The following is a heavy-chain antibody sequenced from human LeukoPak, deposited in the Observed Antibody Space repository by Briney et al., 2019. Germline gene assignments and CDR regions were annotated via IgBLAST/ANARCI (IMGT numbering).Heavy chain of an antibody. D-gene: IGHD2-21*01. Sequence: PSETLSLTCAVYGGSFSGYYWSWIRQPPGKGLEWIGEINHSGSTNYNPSLESRVTISVDTSKNQFSLKLSSVTAADTAVYYCARHSTVVGMGWFDPWGQGTLVTVSS. V-gene: IGHV4-34*01. CDR3: ARHSTVVGMGWFDP. J-gene: IGHJ5*02. CDR1: GGSFSGYY. CDR2: INHSGST.